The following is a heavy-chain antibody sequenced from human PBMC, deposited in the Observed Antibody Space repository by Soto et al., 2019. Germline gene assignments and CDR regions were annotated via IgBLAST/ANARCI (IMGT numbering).Heavy chain of an antibody. CDR2: ISGSGGST. D-gene: IGHD3-22*01. CDR1: GFTFSSDA. Sequence: PGGSLRLSCAVSGFTFSSDAFCWVRQPPGTGLEWVSAISGSGGSTYYADSVKVRFPITRDNTRNPLYLQMNSLRARDTAVYCCAKEKYASSRRDYWGKGSLVTV. V-gene: IGHV3-23*01. J-gene: IGHJ4*02. CDR3: AKEKYASSRRDY.